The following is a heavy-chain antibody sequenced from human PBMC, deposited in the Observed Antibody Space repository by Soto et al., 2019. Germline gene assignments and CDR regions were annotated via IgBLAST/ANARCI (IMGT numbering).Heavy chain of an antibody. CDR3: ATNHDDISGRTPLLFDS. CDR1: GASIGTGGYY. J-gene: IGHJ4*02. Sequence: QVQLQESGPGLVKPSQTLSLTCTVSGASIGTGGYYWDWIRHHPGKGPEWIGYIHYSGNTYYNPSLKSRLTISLDTSKNRFSLHLSSVTAADTAVYYCATNHDDISGRTPLLFDSWGQGTLVTVSS. V-gene: IGHV4-31*03. CDR2: IHYSGNT. D-gene: IGHD3-22*01.